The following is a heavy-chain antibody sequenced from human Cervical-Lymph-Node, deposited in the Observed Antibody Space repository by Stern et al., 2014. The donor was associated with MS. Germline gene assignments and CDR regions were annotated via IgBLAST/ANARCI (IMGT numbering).Heavy chain of an antibody. V-gene: IGHV2-70*01. CDR1: GFSLTTDGMC. Sequence: QVTLKESGPALVRPTQTLTLTCSFSGFSLTTDGMCVSWIRQPPGKALQWLALVDWDDDTYYDPSLRTRLTISKDTSKNQVVLTMANMDPVDTATYFCARTRWGASGRHAARFDHWGQGTVVTVSS. J-gene: IGHJ3*01. CDR3: ARTRWGASGRHAARFDH. D-gene: IGHD1-26*01. CDR2: VDWDDDT.